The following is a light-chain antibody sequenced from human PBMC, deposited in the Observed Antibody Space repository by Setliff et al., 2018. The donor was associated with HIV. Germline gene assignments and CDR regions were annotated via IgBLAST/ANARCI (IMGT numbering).Light chain of an antibody. Sequence: ALTQPASVSGSPGQSITISCIGTSSDVGGYDFVSWYQQRPGKAPKLIIFDVSERPSGVSHRFSGSKSGNTASLTISGLQTEDEADYFCASYRSPATYVFGMGTKVTVL. V-gene: IGLV2-14*03. CDR3: ASYRSPATYV. CDR2: DVS. J-gene: IGLJ1*01. CDR1: SSDVGGYDF.